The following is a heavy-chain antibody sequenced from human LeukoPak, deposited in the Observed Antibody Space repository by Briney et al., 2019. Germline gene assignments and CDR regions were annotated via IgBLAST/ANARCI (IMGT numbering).Heavy chain of an antibody. V-gene: IGHV1-69*04. J-gene: IGHJ4*02. Sequence: GASVKVSCKASGGTFRSYTISWVRQAPGQGLEWMGRIIPILGIANDAQKFQGRVTSTAYKSTSTAYMELSSLRSEDTAVYCCARDRADYDSSGYDYWGQGTLVTVSS. CDR3: ARDRADYDSSGYDY. CDR1: GGTFRSYT. D-gene: IGHD3-22*01. CDR2: IIPILGIA.